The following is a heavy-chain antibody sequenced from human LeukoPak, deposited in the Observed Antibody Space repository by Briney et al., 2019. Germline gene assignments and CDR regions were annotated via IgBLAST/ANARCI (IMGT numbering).Heavy chain of an antibody. CDR3: ARGLRDEERHYGYYYRDV. CDR2: FYTSANT. V-gene: IGHV4-4*09. D-gene: IGHD3-22*01. J-gene: IGHJ6*03. Sequence: PSETLSLTCTVSGDSVSGYYGSWIRQPPGKGLEWIGYFYTSANTTYNPSLKSRVTMSVDTSKNQFSLKLSSVTAADTAVYYCARGLRDEERHYGYYYRDVRGKGTTVTVSS. CDR1: GDSVSGYY.